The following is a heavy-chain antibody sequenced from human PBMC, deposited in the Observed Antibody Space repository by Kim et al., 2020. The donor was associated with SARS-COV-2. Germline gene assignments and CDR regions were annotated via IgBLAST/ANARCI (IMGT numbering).Heavy chain of an antibody. J-gene: IGHJ4*02. CDR3: AREFGDRWNSRRAFFDY. Sequence: GGSLRLSCAASGFTFSSYSMNWVRQAPGKGLEWVSYISSSSSTIYYADSVKGRFTISRDNAKNSLYLQMNSLRDEDTAVYYCAREFGDRWNSRRAFFDYWGQGTLVTVSS. CDR2: ISSSSSTI. V-gene: IGHV3-48*02. CDR1: GFTFSSYS. D-gene: IGHD3-16*01.